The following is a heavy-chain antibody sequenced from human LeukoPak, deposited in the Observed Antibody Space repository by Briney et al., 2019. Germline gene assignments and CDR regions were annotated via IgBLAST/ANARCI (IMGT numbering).Heavy chain of an antibody. CDR1: GFTFSSYS. V-gene: IGHV3-21*01. CDR2: ISSSSSYI. CDR3: ARVAGIAAAGTSENYVFDY. J-gene: IGHJ4*02. Sequence: PGGSLRLSCAASGFTFSSYSMNWVRQAPGKGLEWVSSISSSSSYIYYADSVKGRFTISRDNAKNSLYLQMNSLRAEDTAVYYCARVAGIAAAGTSENYVFDYWRQGTLVTVSS. D-gene: IGHD6-13*01.